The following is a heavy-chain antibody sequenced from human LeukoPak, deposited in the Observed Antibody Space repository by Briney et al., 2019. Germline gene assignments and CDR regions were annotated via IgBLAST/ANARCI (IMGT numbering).Heavy chain of an antibody. V-gene: IGHV3-33*01. CDR3: ARKCKNEYFDY. CDR2: IWYDGSNK. Sequence: GGSLRLSSSASSVTIITYGMHWGLQPLREGLQELAVIWYDGSNKYYADAVKGRFTISRDNSKNTLYLQMNSLRAEDTAVYYCARKCKNEYFDYWGQGTLVTVSS. CDR1: SVTIITYG. J-gene: IGHJ4*02. D-gene: IGHD1-1*01.